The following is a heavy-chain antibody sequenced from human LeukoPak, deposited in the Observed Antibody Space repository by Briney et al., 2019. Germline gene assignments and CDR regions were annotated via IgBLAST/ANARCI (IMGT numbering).Heavy chain of an antibody. J-gene: IGHJ3*02. CDR2: ISGSGGST. CDR1: GFTFSSYA. Sequence: PGGSLRLSCAASGFTFSSYAMSWVRQAPGKGLEWVSAISGSGGSTYYADSVKGRFTISRDNSKDTLYLQMNSLRAEDTAVYYCARGKDILTGTDAFDIWGQGTMVTVSS. CDR3: ARGKDILTGTDAFDI. D-gene: IGHD3-9*01. V-gene: IGHV3-23*01.